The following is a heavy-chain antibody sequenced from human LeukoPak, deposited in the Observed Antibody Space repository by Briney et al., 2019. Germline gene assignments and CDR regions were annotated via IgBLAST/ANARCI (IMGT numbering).Heavy chain of an antibody. D-gene: IGHD3-22*01. CDR3: ARHTYYYDSSGLYYFDY. CDR2: IYHSGST. CDR1: GYSISSGCY. Sequence: SETLSLTCAVSGYSISSGCYWGWIRQPPGKGLEWIGSIYHSGSTYYNPSLKSRVTISVDTSKNQFSLKLSSVTAADTAVYYCARHTYYYDSSGLYYFDYWGQGTLVTVSS. V-gene: IGHV4-38-2*01. J-gene: IGHJ4*02.